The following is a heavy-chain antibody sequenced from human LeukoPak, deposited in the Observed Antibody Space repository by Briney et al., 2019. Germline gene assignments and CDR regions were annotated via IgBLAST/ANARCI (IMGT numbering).Heavy chain of an antibody. CDR1: GGSFSGYY. CDR3: ARGSLYYDILTGYYRRVPFDY. V-gene: IGHV4-34*01. J-gene: IGHJ4*02. Sequence: SETLSLTCAVYGGSFSGYYWSWIRQPPGKGLEWIGEINHSGSTNYNPSLKSRVTISVDTSKNQFSLKLSSVTAADTAVYYCARGSLYYDILTGYYRRVPFDYWGQGTLVTVSS. D-gene: IGHD3-9*01. CDR2: INHSGST.